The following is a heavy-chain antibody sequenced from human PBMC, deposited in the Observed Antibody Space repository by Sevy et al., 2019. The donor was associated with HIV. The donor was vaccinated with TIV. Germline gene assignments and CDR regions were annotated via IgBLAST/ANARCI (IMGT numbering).Heavy chain of an antibody. Sequence: GESLKISCAASGFTFSKYSMSWVRQPPGKGLEWVSTLSFGCGEINYADSVKGRFTISRDNSKSSVYLQMNNLRPEDTAVYYCARDGSTKPHDYWGQGTLVTVSS. D-gene: IGHD2-8*01. CDR2: LSFGCGEI. CDR1: GFTFSKYS. V-gene: IGHV3-23*01. CDR3: ARDGSTKPHDY. J-gene: IGHJ4*02.